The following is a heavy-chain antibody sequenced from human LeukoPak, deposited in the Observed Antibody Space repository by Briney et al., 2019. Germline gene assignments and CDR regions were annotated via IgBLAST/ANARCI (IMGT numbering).Heavy chain of an antibody. CDR1: GGSISSYY. CDR2: IYYSGST. CDR3: ARAKGWQWLAYYFDY. Sequence: SETLSLTCTVSGGSISSYYWSWIRQPPGKGLEWIGYIYYSGSTNYNPSLKSRVTISVDTSKNQFSLKLSSVTAADTAVYYCARAKGWQWLAYYFDYWGQGTLVTVSS. D-gene: IGHD6-19*01. V-gene: IGHV4-59*01. J-gene: IGHJ4*02.